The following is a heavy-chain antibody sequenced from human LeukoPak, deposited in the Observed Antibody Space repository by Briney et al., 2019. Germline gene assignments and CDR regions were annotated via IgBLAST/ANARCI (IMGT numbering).Heavy chain of an antibody. J-gene: IGHJ6*02. CDR2: IYYSGST. V-gene: IGHV4-39*07. Sequence: SETLSLTCTVSGGSISTNSNYWGWIRQSPGKGLEWIGSIYYSGSTNYNPSLKSRVTISVDTSKNQFSLKLSSVTAADTAVYYCARAVKRITMVRGGYGMDVWGQGTTVTVSS. CDR1: GGSISTNSNY. CDR3: ARAVKRITMVRGGYGMDV. D-gene: IGHD3-10*01.